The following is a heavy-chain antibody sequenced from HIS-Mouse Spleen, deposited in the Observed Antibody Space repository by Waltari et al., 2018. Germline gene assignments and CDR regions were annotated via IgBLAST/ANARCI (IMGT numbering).Heavy chain of an antibody. V-gene: IGHV4-39*07. CDR1: GGSISSSSYY. Sequence: QLQLQESGPGLVKPSETLSLTCTVSGGSISSSSYYCGWIRPPPGKGLVWLGIFSYSGTTYYNPTLKSRVTISVDPSKNLFSLKLSSVTAADTAVYYCAREIPYSSSWYDWYFDLWGRGTLVTVSS. CDR2: FSYSGTT. J-gene: IGHJ2*01. CDR3: AREIPYSSSWYDWYFDL. D-gene: IGHD6-13*01.